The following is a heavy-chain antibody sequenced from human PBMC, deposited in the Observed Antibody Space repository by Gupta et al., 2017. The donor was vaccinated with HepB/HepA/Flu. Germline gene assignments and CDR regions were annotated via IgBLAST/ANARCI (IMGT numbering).Heavy chain of an antibody. Sequence: EVRLLESGGGLVQPGGSLRLSCAVSGFSFSNFAMTWVRRAPGRGPEWVSSISVNGDPTYYADSVRGRFIISRDNSKNTVYLQMNSLRAEDAAVYYCVKNWLFLGDMWGQGTLVTVSS. J-gene: IGHJ3*02. CDR3: VKNWLFLGDM. D-gene: IGHD3-22*01. CDR1: GFSFSNFA. CDR2: ISVNGDPT. V-gene: IGHV3-23*01.